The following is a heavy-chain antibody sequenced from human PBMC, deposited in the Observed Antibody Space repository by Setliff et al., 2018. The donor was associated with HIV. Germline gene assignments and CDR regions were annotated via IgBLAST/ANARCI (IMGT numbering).Heavy chain of an antibody. CDR1: GGSISGHY. V-gene: IGHV4-59*11. D-gene: IGHD3-22*01. CDR3: ARGGPDYYDYPYFDS. Sequence: SETLSLTCTVSGGSISGHYWSWIRQPPGKGLEWIAYIFYTGSTNYNPSLKSRVTISVATSKNQFFLKLSSVTAADTAVYYCARGGPDYYDYPYFDSWGQGTRVTVSS. CDR2: IFYTGST. J-gene: IGHJ4*02.